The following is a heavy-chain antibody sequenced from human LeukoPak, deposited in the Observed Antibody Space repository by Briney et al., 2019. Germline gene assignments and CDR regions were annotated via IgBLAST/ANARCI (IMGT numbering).Heavy chain of an antibody. J-gene: IGHJ6*02. CDR1: GGSISSGGYY. D-gene: IGHD6-19*01. V-gene: IGHV4-31*03. Sequence: SETLSLTCTVSGGSISSGGYYWSWIRQHPGKGLEWIGYIYYSGSTYYNPSLKSRVTISVDTSKNQFSLKLTSVTAADTAVYYCTRSAEAGYYYGMDVWGQGTTVTVSS. CDR3: TRSAEAGYYYGMDV. CDR2: IYYSGST.